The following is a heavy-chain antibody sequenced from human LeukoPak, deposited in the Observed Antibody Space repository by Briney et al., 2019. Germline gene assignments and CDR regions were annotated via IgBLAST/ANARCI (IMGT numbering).Heavy chain of an antibody. CDR3: ARDGRGYSYGLNI. D-gene: IGHD5-18*01. Sequence: SETLSLTCRVSGGFISTYYWSWIRQPPGKGLEWIGYIYYSGSTNYNPSLKSRVAISVDTSKNQFSLKLSSVTAADTAVYYCARDGRGYSYGLNIWGQGTMVTVSS. CDR1: GGFISTYY. J-gene: IGHJ3*02. CDR2: IYYSGST. V-gene: IGHV4-59*12.